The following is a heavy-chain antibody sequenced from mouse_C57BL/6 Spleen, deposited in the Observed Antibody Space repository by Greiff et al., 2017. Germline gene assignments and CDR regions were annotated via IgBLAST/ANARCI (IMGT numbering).Heavy chain of an antibody. D-gene: IGHD1-1*01. J-gene: IGHJ2*01. CDR1: GFSLTSYG. CDR2: IWSGGST. V-gene: IGHV2-2*01. Sequence: VQGVESGPGLVQPSQSLSITCTVSGFSLTSYGVHWVRQSPGKGLEWLGVIWSGGSTNYNAAFISRLSISKDNSTSQVFFKMNSLQADDTAIYYCAREGLLRYFDYWGQGTTLTGSS. CDR3: AREGLLRYFDY.